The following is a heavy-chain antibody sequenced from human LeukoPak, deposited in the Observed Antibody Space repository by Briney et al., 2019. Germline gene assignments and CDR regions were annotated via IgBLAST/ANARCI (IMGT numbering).Heavy chain of an antibody. CDR3: ARDLNWNFDY. Sequence: GGSLRLSCAASGFTFSSYAMHWVRQAPGKGLEWVAFIRYDGSNKYYADSVKGRFTISRDDAQNSLYLQMNSLTAEDTAVYYCARDLNWNFDYWGQGTLVTVSS. V-gene: IGHV3-30*04. J-gene: IGHJ4*02. CDR2: IRYDGSNK. D-gene: IGHD1-1*01. CDR1: GFTFSSYA.